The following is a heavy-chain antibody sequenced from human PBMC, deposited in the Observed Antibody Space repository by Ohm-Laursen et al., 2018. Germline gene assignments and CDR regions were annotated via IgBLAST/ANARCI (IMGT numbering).Heavy chain of an antibody. D-gene: IGHD3-22*01. CDR3: AKAMRSAHYYDSSD. CDR2: ISSRGTNI. J-gene: IGHJ4*02. CDR1: GFTFSTYR. V-gene: IGHV3-48*01. Sequence: SLRLSCTASGFTFSTYRMNWVRQAPGKGLEWVSKISSRGTNIYYADSVKGRFTISRDNAKNSLYLQMNSLRVEDTAIYYCAKAMRSAHYYDSSDWGQGTVVTVSS.